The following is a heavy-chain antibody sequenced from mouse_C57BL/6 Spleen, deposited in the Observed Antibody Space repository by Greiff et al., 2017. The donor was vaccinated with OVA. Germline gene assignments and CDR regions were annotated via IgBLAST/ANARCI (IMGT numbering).Heavy chain of an antibody. CDR2: IDPNSGGT. J-gene: IGHJ2*01. Sequence: VQLQQPGAELVKPGASVKLSCKASGYTFTSYWMHWVKQRPGRGLEWIGRIDPNSGGTKYNEKFKSKATLTVDTSSSTAYMQLSSLTSEDSAVYYCARFITTVVAPYFDYWGQGTTLTVSS. CDR1: GYTFTSYW. D-gene: IGHD1-1*01. V-gene: IGHV1-62-3*01. CDR3: ARFITTVVAPYFDY.